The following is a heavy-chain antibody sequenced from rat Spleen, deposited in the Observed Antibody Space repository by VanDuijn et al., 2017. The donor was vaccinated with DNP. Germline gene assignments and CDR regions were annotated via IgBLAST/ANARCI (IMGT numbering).Heavy chain of an antibody. CDR2: ISYDGSTT. D-gene: IGHD4-3*01. CDR1: GFTFSNYG. Sequence: EVQLVESGGGLVQPGRSLKLSCAASGFTFSNYGMAWVRQAPKKGLEWVATISYDGSTTYYRDSVKGRFTISRDDAKSSLYLQMDSLRSEDTATYYCATHVAGGWFAYWGQATLVTVSS. CDR3: ATHVAGGWFAY. J-gene: IGHJ3*01. V-gene: IGHV5-29*01.